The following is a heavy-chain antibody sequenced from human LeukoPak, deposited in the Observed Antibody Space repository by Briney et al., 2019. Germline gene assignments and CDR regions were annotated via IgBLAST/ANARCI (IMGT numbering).Heavy chain of an antibody. V-gene: IGHV4-39*07. Sequence: PSETLSLTCTVSGGSISSSSYYWGWIRQPPGKGLEWIGSIYYSGSTYYNPSLKSRVTISVDTSKNQFSLKLSSVTAADTAVYYCAREVKGGYSYGYLYYYYYMDVWGKGTTVTISS. CDR2: IYYSGST. J-gene: IGHJ6*03. CDR1: GGSISSSSYY. CDR3: AREVKGGYSYGYLYYYYYMDV. D-gene: IGHD5-18*01.